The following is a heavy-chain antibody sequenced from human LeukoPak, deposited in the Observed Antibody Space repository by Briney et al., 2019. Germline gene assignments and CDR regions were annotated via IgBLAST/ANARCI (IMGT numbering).Heavy chain of an antibody. J-gene: IGHJ4*02. V-gene: IGHV1-69*06. Sequence: GSSVKVSCKASGGTFSSYAISWVRQAPGQGLEWMGGIIPIFGTANYAQKFQGRVTITADKSTSTAYMELSSLRSKDTAVYYCARDRGWRSGYYFDYWGQGTLVTVSS. CDR2: IIPIFGTA. CDR1: GGTFSSYA. D-gene: IGHD3-10*01. CDR3: ARDRGWRSGYYFDY.